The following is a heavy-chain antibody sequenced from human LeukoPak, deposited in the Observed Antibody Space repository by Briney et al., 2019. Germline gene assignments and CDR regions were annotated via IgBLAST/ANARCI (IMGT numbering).Heavy chain of an antibody. CDR3: ARDRPGSGWYYFDS. V-gene: IGHV3-48*01. CDR2: ITSSSSTI. J-gene: IGHJ4*02. D-gene: IGHD6-19*01. Sequence: GGSLRLSCAASGFTFSSYSMNWLRQAPGKGLEWVSFITSSSSTIHYVDSVKGRFIISRDNAKNSLYLKMNSLRAEDTAVYYCARDRPGSGWYYFDSWGQGTLVTVSS. CDR1: GFTFSSYS.